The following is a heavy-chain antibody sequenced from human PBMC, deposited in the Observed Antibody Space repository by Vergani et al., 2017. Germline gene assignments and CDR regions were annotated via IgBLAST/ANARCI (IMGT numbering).Heavy chain of an antibody. CDR1: GYSFTSYW. D-gene: IGHD6-19*01. J-gene: IGHJ6*02. CDR3: ARQVAVAGKWWGPYYYYGMDV. CDR2: IDPSDSYT. V-gene: IGHV5-10-1*01. Sequence: EVQLVQSGAEVKKPGESLRISCKGSGYSFTSYWISWVRQMPGKGLEWMGRIDPSDSYTNYSPSFQGHVTISADKSISTAYLQWSSLKASDTAMYYRARQVAVAGKWWGPYYYYGMDVCGQGTTVTVSS.